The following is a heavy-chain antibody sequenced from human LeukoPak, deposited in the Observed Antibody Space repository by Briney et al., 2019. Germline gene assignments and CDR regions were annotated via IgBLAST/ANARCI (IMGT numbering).Heavy chain of an antibody. Sequence: PGGSLRLSCAASGFTFSSYWMHWVRQAPGKGLVWVSRINTDGYSIGYADSVKGRFTISRDNAKNTLYLQMNSLRAEDTAVYYCARDYDFWSGYYFDYWGQGTLVTVSS. J-gene: IGHJ4*02. CDR1: GFTFSSYW. D-gene: IGHD3-3*01. V-gene: IGHV3-74*01. CDR2: INTDGYSI. CDR3: ARDYDFWSGYYFDY.